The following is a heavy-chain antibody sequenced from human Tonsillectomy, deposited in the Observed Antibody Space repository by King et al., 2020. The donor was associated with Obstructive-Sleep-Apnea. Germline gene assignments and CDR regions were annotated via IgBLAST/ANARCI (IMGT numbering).Heavy chain of an antibody. D-gene: IGHD3-16*02. CDR1: GFTFSSYA. Sequence: DVQLVESGGGLVQPGGSLRLSCAASGFTFSSYAMSWVRQAPGKGLEWVSAISGSGGSTYYADSVKGRFTISRDNSKNPLYLQMNSLRAEDTAVYYCAKEGGITFGGVIVTDYWGQGTLVTVSS. CDR2: ISGSGGST. J-gene: IGHJ4*02. V-gene: IGHV3-23*04. CDR3: AKEGGITFGGVIVTDY.